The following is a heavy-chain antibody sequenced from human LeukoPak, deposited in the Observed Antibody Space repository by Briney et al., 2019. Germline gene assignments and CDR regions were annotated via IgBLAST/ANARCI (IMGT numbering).Heavy chain of an antibody. Sequence: GGSLRLSCAASRFTFSNFAMSWVRQDSDKGLEWLAVISNVGSTKYYADSAKGRFTISRDNSRNTLYLQMNSLRPDDTAVYYCARVAGVYSSGWYAFGRWGQGTPVTVSS. CDR3: ARVAGVYSSGWYAFGR. CDR2: ISNVGSTK. D-gene: IGHD6-19*01. V-gene: IGHV3-30*03. J-gene: IGHJ4*02. CDR1: RFTFSNFA.